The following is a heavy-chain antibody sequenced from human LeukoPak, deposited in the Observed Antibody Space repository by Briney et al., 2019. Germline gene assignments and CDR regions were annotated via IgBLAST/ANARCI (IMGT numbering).Heavy chain of an antibody. V-gene: IGHV1-3*01. D-gene: IGHD3-22*01. CDR2: INAGNGNT. CDR1: GYTFTSYA. Sequence: ASVKVSCKASGYTFTSYAMHWVRQAPGQRLEWMGWINAGNGNTKYSQKFQGRVTITRDTSASTAYMELSSLRSEDTAVYYCAREGGSSGYYSHGPYFDYWGQGTLDTVSS. J-gene: IGHJ4*02. CDR3: AREGGSSGYYSHGPYFDY.